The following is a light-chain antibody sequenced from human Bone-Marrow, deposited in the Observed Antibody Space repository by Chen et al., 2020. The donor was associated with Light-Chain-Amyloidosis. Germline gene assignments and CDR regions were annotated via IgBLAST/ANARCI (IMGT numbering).Light chain of an antibody. CDR3: QQRSSWPLT. J-gene: IGKJ4*01. Sequence: DIVLTQSPVTLSFSPGERATLSCWAGQRVSSYLAWYQQKPGQAPRLLIYDASNRATGIPARFSGSGSGTDFTLTISSLEPEDFAIYYCQQRSSWPLTFGGGTKVEIK. CDR2: DAS. CDR1: QRVSSY. V-gene: IGKV3-11*01.